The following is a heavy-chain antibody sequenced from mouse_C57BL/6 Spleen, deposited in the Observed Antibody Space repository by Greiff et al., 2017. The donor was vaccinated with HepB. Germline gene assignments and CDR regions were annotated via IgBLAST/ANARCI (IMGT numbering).Heavy chain of an antibody. J-gene: IGHJ4*01. CDR3: VKAVWGDYDDYYAMDY. D-gene: IGHD2-4*01. CDR1: GFTFTDYY. CDR2: IRNKANGYTT. V-gene: IGHV7-4*01. Sequence: DVMLVESGGGLVQPGASLRLSCAASGFTFTDYYMSWVRQPPGKAPEWLALIRNKANGYTTEYTASVKGRFTISRDNSQNILYLQMNTLRAEDSATYYCVKAVWGDYDDYYAMDYWGQGTSVTVSS.